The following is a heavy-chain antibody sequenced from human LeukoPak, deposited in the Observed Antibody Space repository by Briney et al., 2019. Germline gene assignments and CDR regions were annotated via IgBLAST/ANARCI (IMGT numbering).Heavy chain of an antibody. V-gene: IGHV3-21*01. CDR2: ISSSSSYI. CDR3: ARDGRIAVAGTRAGASYYYYYYMDV. CDR1: GFTVRSYS. D-gene: IGHD6-19*01. Sequence: GGSLRLSCAASGFTVRSYSMNWVRQAPGKGLEWVSSISSSSSYIYYADSVKGRSTISRDNAKNSLYLQMNSLRAEDTAVYYCARDGRIAVAGTRAGASYYYYYYMDVWGKGTTVTVSS. J-gene: IGHJ6*03.